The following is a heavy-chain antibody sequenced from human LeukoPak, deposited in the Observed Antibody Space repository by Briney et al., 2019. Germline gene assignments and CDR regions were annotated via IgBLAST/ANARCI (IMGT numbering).Heavy chain of an antibody. J-gene: IGHJ4*02. V-gene: IGHV3-48*01. CDR1: AITFSSFN. CDR2: IGSSYNI. CDR3: VRDRDWAFAY. Sequence: GGSLRLSCAASAITFSSFNMNWVRQAPGRGLEWVSYIGSSYNIYYADSVNGRFTISRDNAKNSLYLQMSSLGAEDTAVYYCVRDRDWAFAYWGQGTLVTVSS. D-gene: IGHD2-21*01.